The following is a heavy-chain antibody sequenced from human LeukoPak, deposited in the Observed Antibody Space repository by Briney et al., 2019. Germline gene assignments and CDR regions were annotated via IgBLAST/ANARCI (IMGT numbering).Heavy chain of an antibody. CDR3: AITVTGGIDC. CDR2: IHSDGSSI. D-gene: IGHD4-17*01. Sequence: PGGTLRLSCVASGFTFSNYWMHWVRQAPGKGLVWVSRIHSDGSSISYADSVKGRFTISRDNAKNTLYLQMNSLRVEDTAVYYCAITVTGGIDCWGQGTLVTVSS. CDR1: GFTFSNYW. J-gene: IGHJ4*02. V-gene: IGHV3-74*01.